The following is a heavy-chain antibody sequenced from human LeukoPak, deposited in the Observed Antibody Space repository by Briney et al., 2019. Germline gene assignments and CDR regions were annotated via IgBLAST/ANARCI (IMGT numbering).Heavy chain of an antibody. CDR1: GYTFTSYG. CDR3: ARPIAAAGLSWFDP. CDR2: ISAYNGNT. J-gene: IGHJ5*02. V-gene: IGHV1-18*01. Sequence: ASVKVSCKASGYTFTSYGISWVRQAPGQGLEWMGWISAYNGNTNYAQKLQGRVTMTTDTSTSTAYMELRSLRSDDTAVYYCARPIAAAGLSWFDPWGQGTLVTVSS. D-gene: IGHD6-13*01.